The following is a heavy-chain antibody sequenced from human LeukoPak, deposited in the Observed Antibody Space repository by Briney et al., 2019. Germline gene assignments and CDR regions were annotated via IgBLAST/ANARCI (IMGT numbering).Heavy chain of an antibody. Sequence: SETLSLTCTVSGGSISSSSYYWGWIRQPPGKGLEWIGSIYYSGSTYYNPSLKSRVTISVDTSKNQFSLKLSSVTTADTAVYYCARSGRSHYYYYYYMDVWGKGTTVTVSS. D-gene: IGHD5-12*01. J-gene: IGHJ6*03. V-gene: IGHV4-39*01. CDR2: IYYSGST. CDR3: ARSGRSHYYYYYYMDV. CDR1: GGSISSSSYY.